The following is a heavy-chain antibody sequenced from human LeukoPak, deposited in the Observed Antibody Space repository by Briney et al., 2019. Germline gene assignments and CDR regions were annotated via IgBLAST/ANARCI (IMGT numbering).Heavy chain of an antibody. J-gene: IGHJ6*02. V-gene: IGHV3-66*01. CDR2: IYSGGST. CDR1: GFTFSSYG. Sequence: GGSLRLSCAASGFTFSSYGMHWVRQAPGKGLEWVSVIYSGGSTYYADSVKGRFTISRDNSKNTLCLQMNSLRAEDTAVYYCARDADPYYYYGMDVWGQGTTVTVSS. CDR3: ARDADPYYYYGMDV.